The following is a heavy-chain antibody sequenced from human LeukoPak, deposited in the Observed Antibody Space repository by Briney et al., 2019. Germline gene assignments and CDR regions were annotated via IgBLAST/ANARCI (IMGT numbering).Heavy chain of an antibody. V-gene: IGHV4-34*01. CDR2: INHSGST. D-gene: IGHD6-13*01. Sequence: SETLSLTCAVYGGSFSGCYWSWIRQPPGKGLEWIGEINHSGSTNYNPSLKSRVTISVDTSKNPFSLKLSSVTAADTAVYYCARGPYNSRHFDYWGQGTLVTVSS. J-gene: IGHJ4*02. CDR3: ARGPYNSRHFDY. CDR1: GGSFSGCY.